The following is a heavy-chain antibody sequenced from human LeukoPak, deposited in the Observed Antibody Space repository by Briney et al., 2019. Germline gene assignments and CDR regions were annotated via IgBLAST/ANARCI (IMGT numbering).Heavy chain of an antibody. CDR3: ARDFSIAAAGAFFDY. V-gene: IGHV3-21*01. J-gene: IGHJ4*02. D-gene: IGHD6-13*01. CDR1: GFTFSSYE. Sequence: GGSLRLSCAASGFTFSSYEMNWVRQAPGKGLEWVSSISSSSSYIYYADSVKGRFTISRDNAKNSLYLQMNSLRAEDTAVYYCARDFSIAAAGAFFDYWGQGTLDTVSS. CDR2: ISSSSSYI.